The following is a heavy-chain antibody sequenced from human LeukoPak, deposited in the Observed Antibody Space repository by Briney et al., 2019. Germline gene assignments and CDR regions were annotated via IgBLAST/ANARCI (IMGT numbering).Heavy chain of an antibody. J-gene: IGHJ4*02. Sequence: SDTLSLTCAVYGGSFSGYYWSWIRQPPGKGLEWIGEINHSGSTNYNPSLKSRVTISVDTSKNQFSLKLSSVTAADTAVYYCARGTRYYDFWSGYHFDYWGQGTLVTVSS. CDR1: GGSFSGYY. CDR2: INHSGST. D-gene: IGHD3-3*01. CDR3: ARGTRYYDFWSGYHFDY. V-gene: IGHV4-34*01.